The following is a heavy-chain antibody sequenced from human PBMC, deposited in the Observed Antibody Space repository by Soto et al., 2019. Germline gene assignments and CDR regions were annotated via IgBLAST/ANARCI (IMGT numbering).Heavy chain of an antibody. CDR2: LYYSGST. CDR3: ARIFTGARNFYYYGMDV. V-gene: IGHV4-61*01. D-gene: IGHD1-26*01. CDR1: GGSVSSGSYY. J-gene: IGHJ6*02. Sequence: PSETLSLTCTVFGGSVSSGSYYWSWIRQPPGKGLEWIGYLYYSGSTNYNPSLKSRVTISVDTSKNQFSLKLSSVTAADTAVYYCARIFTGARNFYYYGMDVWGQGTTVTVS.